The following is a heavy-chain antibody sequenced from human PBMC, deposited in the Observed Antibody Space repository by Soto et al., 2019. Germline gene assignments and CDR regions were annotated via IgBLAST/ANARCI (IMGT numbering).Heavy chain of an antibody. Sequence: QPRASVKVSCKASGYTFTSYGISWVRQAPGQGLEWMGWISAYNGNTNYAQKLQGRVNMTTDTSTSTAYMELRSLRSDDTAVYYCARVRLRFLEWLPPPYYYYYMDVWGKGTTVTVSS. J-gene: IGHJ6*03. V-gene: IGHV1-18*01. CDR1: GYTFTSYG. D-gene: IGHD3-3*01. CDR3: ARVRLRFLEWLPPPYYYYYMDV. CDR2: ISAYNGNT.